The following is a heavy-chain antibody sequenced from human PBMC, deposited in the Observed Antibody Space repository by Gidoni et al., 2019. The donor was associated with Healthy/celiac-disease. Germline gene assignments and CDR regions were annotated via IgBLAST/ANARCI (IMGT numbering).Heavy chain of an antibody. CDR1: GFTFISNS. D-gene: IGHD4-4*01. CDR2: ISSSSSYI. J-gene: IGHJ6*02. CDR3: ARVAYSGYYYYGMDV. V-gene: IGHV3-21*01. Sequence: EVQLVESGGGLVKPGGSLRLSCAASGFTFISNSLNWVRQAPGKGLEWVSSISSSSSYIYYADSVKGRFTISRDNAKNSLYLQMNSLRAEDTAVYYCARVAYSGYYYYGMDVWGQGTTVTVSS.